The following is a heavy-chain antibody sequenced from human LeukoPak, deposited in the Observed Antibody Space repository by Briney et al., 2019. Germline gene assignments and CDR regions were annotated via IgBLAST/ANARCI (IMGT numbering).Heavy chain of an antibody. J-gene: IGHJ4*02. V-gene: IGHV3-23*01. CDR2: XXGSGGST. D-gene: IGHD3-9*01. Sequence: GGSPRLSCAASGFTFSSYAMSWVRQAPGXXXXXXXXXXGSGGSTYYADSVKGRFTISRDNSKNTLYLQMNSLRAEDTAVYYCAKDHYDILTGYYFWYDYWGQGTLVTVSS. CDR3: AKDHYDILTGYYFWYDY. CDR1: GFTFSSYA.